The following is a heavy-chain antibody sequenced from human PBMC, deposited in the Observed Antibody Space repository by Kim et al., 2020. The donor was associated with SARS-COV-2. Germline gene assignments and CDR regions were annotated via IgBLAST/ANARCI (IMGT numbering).Heavy chain of an antibody. CDR2: ITGSGGST. D-gene: IGHD3-22*01. CDR1: GFTFSNYA. V-gene: IGHV3-23*01. CDR3: VKRPVIGADGSFDY. J-gene: IGHJ4*02. Sequence: GGSLRLSCAASGFTFSNYAMAWVRQAPGKGLEWLSTITGSGGSTYYADSVKGRFIISRDNSKNMLFLQMNSLRVEDSAVFYCVKRPVIGADGSFDYWGQGTPVTVSS.